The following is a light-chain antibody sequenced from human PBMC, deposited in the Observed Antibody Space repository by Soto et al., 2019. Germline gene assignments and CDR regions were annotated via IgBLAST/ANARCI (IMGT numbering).Light chain of an antibody. CDR1: SSDVGGYNY. Sequence: QSALTQPASVSGSPGQSITISCTGTSSDVGGYNYVSWYQHHPGKAPKLIIYEVSYRPSGVSNRFSASKSGNTASLTISGLQAEDEADYYCCSYAGSYTWVFGGGTKLTVL. CDR3: CSYAGSYTWV. V-gene: IGLV2-14*01. J-gene: IGLJ3*02. CDR2: EVS.